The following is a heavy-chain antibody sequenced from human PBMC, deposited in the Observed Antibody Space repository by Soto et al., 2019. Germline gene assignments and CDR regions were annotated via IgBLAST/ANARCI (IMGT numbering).Heavy chain of an antibody. D-gene: IGHD5-18*01. CDR1: GYTFTSYA. V-gene: IGHV1-3*01. CDR2: INAGNGNT. CDR3: AKTSGAMADLDY. Sequence: ASVKVSCKASGYTFTSYAMHWVRQAPGQRLEWMGWINAGNGNTKYSQKFQGRVTITRDTSASTAYMELSSLRSEDTAVYYCAKTSGAMADLDYWGQGTLVTVSS. J-gene: IGHJ4*02.